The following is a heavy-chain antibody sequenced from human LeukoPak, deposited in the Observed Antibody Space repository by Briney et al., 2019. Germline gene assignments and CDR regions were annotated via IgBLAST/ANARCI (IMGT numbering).Heavy chain of an antibody. CDR3: ARAGDFWSGPNGFGP. V-gene: IGHV4-59*12. J-gene: IGHJ5*02. CDR2: IYYSGST. Sequence: SETLSLTCTVSGGSISSYYWSWVRQPPGKGLEWIGYIYYSGSTNYNPSLKSRVTISVDTSKNQFSLKLSSVTAADTAVYYCARAGDFWSGPNGFGPWGQGTLVTVSS. D-gene: IGHD3-3*01. CDR1: GGSISSYY.